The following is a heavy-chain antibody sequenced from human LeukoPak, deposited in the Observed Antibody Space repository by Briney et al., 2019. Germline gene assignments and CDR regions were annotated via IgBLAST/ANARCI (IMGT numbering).Heavy chain of an antibody. V-gene: IGHV3-33*01. CDR1: GFTFSSYG. CDR3: AIHPRGIAAVGKTGED. J-gene: IGHJ4*02. Sequence: PGRSLRLSCAASGFTFSSYGMHWVRQAPGKGLEWVAVIWYDGSNKYYADSVKGRFTISRDNSKNTLYLQMNSLRAEDTAVYYCAIHPRGIAAVGKTGEDWGQGALVTVSS. CDR2: IWYDGSNK. D-gene: IGHD6-13*01.